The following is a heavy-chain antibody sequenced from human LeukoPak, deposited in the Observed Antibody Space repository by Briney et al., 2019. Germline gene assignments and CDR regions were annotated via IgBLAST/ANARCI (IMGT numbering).Heavy chain of an antibody. D-gene: IGHD6-6*01. J-gene: IGHJ4*02. CDR3: ARKEYSTLHFDY. V-gene: IGHV4-34*01. CDR2: IDHSGST. CDR1: GGTFRGCY. Sequence: SETLSLTCAVSGGTFRGCYWSWICQPPGKGLAWIGEIDHSGSTNYNPSLESRLTLSVDTSKSQVSLNLNSVTAADTAVYYCARKEYSTLHFDYWGQGTLVTVSS.